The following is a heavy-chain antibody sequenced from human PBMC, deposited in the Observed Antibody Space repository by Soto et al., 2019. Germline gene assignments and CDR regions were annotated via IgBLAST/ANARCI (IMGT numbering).Heavy chain of an antibody. Sequence: PSETLSLTCTVSGGSVSSNSYSWGWIRQSPGKGLEWIGSIFYSGSTYYNPSLKSRVTISVDTSKNQLSLKLSSVTAADTAVYYCARSSGQVVAWGQGTLVTVSS. CDR1: GGSVSSNSYS. CDR3: ARSSGQVVA. V-gene: IGHV4-39*01. D-gene: IGHD5-12*01. J-gene: IGHJ4*02. CDR2: IFYSGST.